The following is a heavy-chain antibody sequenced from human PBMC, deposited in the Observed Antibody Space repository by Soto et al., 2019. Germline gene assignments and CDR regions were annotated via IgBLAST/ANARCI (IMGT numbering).Heavy chain of an antibody. CDR3: AKVPLRPYYFDY. D-gene: IGHD4-17*01. J-gene: IGHJ4*02. CDR2: VSAGGDNT. V-gene: IGHV3-23*01. Sequence: PGRPMGLSSTASGVTFANYAVRWVLQAPGKGLEWVSRVSAGGDNTDYADAVKGRFTISRDNSKNTLFLQMTSLRAEDTALYYCAKVPLRPYYFDYWGPGTMVTVSS. CDR1: GVTFANYA.